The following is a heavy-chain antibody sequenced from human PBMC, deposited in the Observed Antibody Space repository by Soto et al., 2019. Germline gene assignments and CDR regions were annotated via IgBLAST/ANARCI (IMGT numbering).Heavy chain of an antibody. CDR2: IYWDDTK. J-gene: IGHJ4*02. CDR3: AHKGYGDYPLDY. D-gene: IGHD4-17*01. V-gene: IGHV2-5*02. CDR1: GFSLSTSGVG. Sequence: QITLKESGPALVKPTQTLTLTCTFSGFSLSTSGVGVGWIRQPPGKALEWLAVIYWDDTKHYSPYLESRLTTTKATTKTHVALTLTNMDPVDTATYFCAHKGYGDYPLDYWGQGTLVTVSS.